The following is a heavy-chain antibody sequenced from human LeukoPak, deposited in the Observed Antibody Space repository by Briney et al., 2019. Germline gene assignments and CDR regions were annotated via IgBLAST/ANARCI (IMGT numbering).Heavy chain of an antibody. D-gene: IGHD3-10*02. Sequence: KPSETLSLTCAVYGGSFSGYYWSWIRQPPGKGLEWIGEINHSGSTNYNPSLKSRVTISVDTSKNQFSLKLSSVTAADTAVYYCARGRYVHRYYYYYYMDVWGKGTTVTVSS. J-gene: IGHJ6*03. CDR1: GGSFSGYY. V-gene: IGHV4-34*01. CDR3: ARGRYVHRYYYYYYMDV. CDR2: INHSGST.